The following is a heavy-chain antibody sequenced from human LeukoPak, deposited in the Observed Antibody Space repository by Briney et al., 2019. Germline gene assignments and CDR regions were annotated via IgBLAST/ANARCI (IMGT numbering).Heavy chain of an antibody. V-gene: IGHV3-11*01. Sequence: GGSLRLSCAASGFTFSDYYRSWIRQAPGKGLEWISSTSSSGSIKYYEDSVKGRFTISRDNARNSLYLQMNSLRAEDTAMYYCARGYSQFDSWGQGTLVTVSS. CDR3: ARGYSQFDS. CDR1: GFTFSDYY. CDR2: TSSSGSIK. J-gene: IGHJ4*02. D-gene: IGHD1-26*01.